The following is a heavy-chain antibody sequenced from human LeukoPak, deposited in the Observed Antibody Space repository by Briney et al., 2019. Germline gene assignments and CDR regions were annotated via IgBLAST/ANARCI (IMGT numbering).Heavy chain of an antibody. D-gene: IGHD2-2*01. CDR1: GGSISSGGYY. V-gene: IGHV4-31*03. J-gene: IGHJ4*02. Sequence: SETLSLTCTVSGGSISSGGYYWSWIRQHPGKGLEWIGYIYYSGSTYYNPSLKSRVTISVDTSKNQISLKQTSATAADTAVYYCARGGYCGNTRCGGLDSWGQGTLVTVSS. CDR2: IYYSGST. CDR3: ARGGYCGNTRCGGLDS.